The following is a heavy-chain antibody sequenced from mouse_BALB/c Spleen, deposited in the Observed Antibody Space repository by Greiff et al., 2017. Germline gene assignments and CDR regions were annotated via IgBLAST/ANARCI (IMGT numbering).Heavy chain of an antibody. CDR3: ARSGWDY. CDR1: GYTFTSYN. V-gene: IGHV1-12*01. D-gene: IGHD3-1*01. Sequence: QVQLQQPGAELVKPGASVKMSCKASGYTFTSYNMHWVKQTPGQGLEWIGAIYPGNGDTSYNQKFKGKATLTADKSSSTAYMQLSSLTSEDSAVYYCARSGWDYWGQGTTRTVSS. CDR2: IYPGNGDT. J-gene: IGHJ2*01.